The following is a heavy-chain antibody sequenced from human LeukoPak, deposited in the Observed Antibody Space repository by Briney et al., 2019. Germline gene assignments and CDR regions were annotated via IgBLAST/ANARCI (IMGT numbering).Heavy chain of an antibody. CDR3: ASRAYDSSGYYYF. D-gene: IGHD3-22*01. CDR2: ISYDGSNK. CDR1: GFTFSSYG. J-gene: IGHJ4*02. Sequence: GGSLRLSCAASGFTFSSYGMHWVRQAPGKGLEWVAVISYDGSNKYYADSVKGRFTISRDNYKNTLYLQMNSLRAEDTAVYYCASRAYDSSGYYYFGGQGTLVTVSS. V-gene: IGHV3-30*19.